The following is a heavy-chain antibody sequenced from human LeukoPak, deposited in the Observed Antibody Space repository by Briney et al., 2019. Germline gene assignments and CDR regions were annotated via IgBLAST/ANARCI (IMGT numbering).Heavy chain of an antibody. CDR1: AGTASSYT. D-gene: IGHD6-13*01. V-gene: IGHV1-69*02. CDR2: TISILGIA. CDR3: ASTVTAAGTHHFDY. J-gene: IGHJ4*02. Sequence: ASVTLACKAYAGTASSYTISCVRQLAGQGLEWMGRTISILGIANYAQKFQGRVMITADKSTSTAYMELSSLRSEDTAVYYCASTVTAAGTHHFDYWGQGTLVTVSS.